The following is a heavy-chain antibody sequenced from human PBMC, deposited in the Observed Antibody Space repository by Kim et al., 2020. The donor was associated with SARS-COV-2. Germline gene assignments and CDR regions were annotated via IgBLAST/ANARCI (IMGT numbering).Heavy chain of an antibody. D-gene: IGHD5-18*01. J-gene: IGHJ4*02. CDR3: ARIDTGMDDY. CDR2: ST. V-gene: IGHV3-66*01. Sequence: STYYADSGKGRFTISRDNSKNTLFLQMNRLRAEDTAVYYCARIDTGMDDYWGQGTLVTVSS.